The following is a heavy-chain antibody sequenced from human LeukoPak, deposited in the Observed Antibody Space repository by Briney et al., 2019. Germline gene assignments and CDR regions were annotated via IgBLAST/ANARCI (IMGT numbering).Heavy chain of an antibody. D-gene: IGHD2-15*01. Sequence: PGGSLRLSCAASGFSFSSYTMNWVRQAPGKGLEWVSIISSSSSYIYYADSVKGRFTISRDNAKNALYLQMNSLRVEDTAVYYCARDWQLLTDYWGQGSLDSVSS. J-gene: IGHJ4*02. V-gene: IGHV3-21*01. CDR2: ISSSSSYI. CDR3: ARDWQLLTDY. CDR1: GFSFSSYT.